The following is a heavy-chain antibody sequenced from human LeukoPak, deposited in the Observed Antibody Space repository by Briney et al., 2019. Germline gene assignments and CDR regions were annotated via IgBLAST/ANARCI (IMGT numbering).Heavy chain of an antibody. CDR2: IYTSGST. D-gene: IGHD6-19*01. CDR1: GGSISSGSYY. CDR3: ARDRDIAVAGTGYYYYYMDV. V-gene: IGHV4-61*02. Sequence: PSQTLSLTCTVSGGSISSGSYYWSWIRQPAGKGLEWIGRIYTSGSTNYNPSLKSRVTISVDTSKNQSSLKLSSVTAADTAVYYCARDRDIAVAGTGYYYYYMDVWGKGTTVTVSS. J-gene: IGHJ6*03.